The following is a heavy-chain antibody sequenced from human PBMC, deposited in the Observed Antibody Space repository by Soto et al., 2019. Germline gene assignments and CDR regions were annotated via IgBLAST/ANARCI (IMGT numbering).Heavy chain of an antibody. Sequence: QVQLVESGGGVVQPGRYLRLSCAASGFTFSSYGMHWVRQAPGKGLEWVAVISYDGSNKYYADSVKGRFTISRDNSKNTLYLQMNSLRAEDTAVYYCAIELIATYAFDIWGQGTMVTVSS. CDR2: ISYDGSNK. V-gene: IGHV3-30*03. CDR3: AIELIATYAFDI. J-gene: IGHJ3*02. D-gene: IGHD6-13*01. CDR1: GFTFSSYG.